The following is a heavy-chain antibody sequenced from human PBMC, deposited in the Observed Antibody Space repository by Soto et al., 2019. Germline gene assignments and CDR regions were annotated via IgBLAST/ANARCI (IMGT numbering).Heavy chain of an antibody. D-gene: IGHD5-12*01. CDR3: AKPMGYSVYEDLDY. Sequence: EVQLLESGGGLVQPGGSLRLSCAASGFTFSTYAMTWVRQAPGKGLEWVSAITGSGGDTHYADSVKGRFTISRNNSKNTMYLQMNSLRAEDTAVYYCAKPMGYSVYEDLDYWGQGTLVTVSS. V-gene: IGHV3-23*01. CDR1: GFTFSTYA. J-gene: IGHJ4*02. CDR2: ITGSGGDT.